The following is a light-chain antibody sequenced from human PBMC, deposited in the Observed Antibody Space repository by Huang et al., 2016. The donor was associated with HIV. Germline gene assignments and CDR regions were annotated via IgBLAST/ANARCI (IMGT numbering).Light chain of an antibody. CDR2: KAS. CDR1: QTISHW. J-gene: IGKJ1*01. Sequence: DIQMTQSASTLSASVGDRVTITCRASQTISHWVAWYQQKPGKAPNLLSYKASTLESWVPSRFSGSGSGTEFTLTISSLQPADFATYYCHHYNSYSGAFGQGTKVEIK. V-gene: IGKV1-5*03. CDR3: HHYNSYSGA.